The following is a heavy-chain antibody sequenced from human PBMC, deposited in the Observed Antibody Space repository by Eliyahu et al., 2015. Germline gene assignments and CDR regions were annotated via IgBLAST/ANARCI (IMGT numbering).Heavy chain of an antibody. Sequence: QMQLVESGGGVVQPGRSLRLSCXASGFAFINYGIHWVRQAPGKGLEWVAVISYDGSNRYYADSVKGRFTISRDNSNNTLYLQMNSLRPEDTAVYYCARPQSAMIVVPFPLDYWGQGTLVTVTS. D-gene: IGHD3-22*01. J-gene: IGHJ4*02. CDR1: GFAFINYG. CDR2: ISYDGSNR. V-gene: IGHV3-30*03. CDR3: ARPQSAMIVVPFPLDY.